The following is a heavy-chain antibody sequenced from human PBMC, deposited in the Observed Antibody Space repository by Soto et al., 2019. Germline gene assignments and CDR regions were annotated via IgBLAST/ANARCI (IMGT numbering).Heavy chain of an antibody. CDR2: ISAYNGNT. V-gene: IGHV1-18*01. J-gene: IGHJ5*02. CDR1: GYTFTSYG. CDR3: SREHLVVVPAEVTNWFAP. D-gene: IGHD2-2*01. Sequence: ASVKVSCKASGYTFTSYGISWVRQAPGQGLEWMGWISAYNGNTNYAQKLQGRVTMTTDTSTSTAYMELRSLRSDDTAVYYCSREHLVVVPAEVTNWFAPGARETRVTVSS.